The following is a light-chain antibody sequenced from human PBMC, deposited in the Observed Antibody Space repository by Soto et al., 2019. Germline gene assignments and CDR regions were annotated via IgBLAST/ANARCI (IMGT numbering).Light chain of an antibody. V-gene: IGLV2-14*01. J-gene: IGLJ2*01. Sequence: QSVLTQPASVSGSPGQSITISCSGTSSDVGNYNYVSWYQQLPGKAPTLIIYDVSNRPAGVSNRFSGSKSGNTASLTISGLQAEDEADYFCSSYTTSTTVIFRGGTKLTVL. CDR2: DVS. CDR3: SSYTTSTTVI. CDR1: SSDVGNYNY.